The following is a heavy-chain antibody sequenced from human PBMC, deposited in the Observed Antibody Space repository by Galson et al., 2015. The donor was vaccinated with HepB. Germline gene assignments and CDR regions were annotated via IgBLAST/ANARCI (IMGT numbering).Heavy chain of an antibody. Sequence: WSWIRQPPGKGLEWIGEINHIERSGTTNYNPPLKSRVTISLDTSKNQFSLRLSSVTAADTAVYYCARVKALWFSSLTVPYYFDSWGQGTLVTVSS. CDR3: ARVKALWFSSLTVPYYFDS. V-gene: IGHV4-34*01. CDR2: INHIERSGTT. D-gene: IGHD5-18*01. J-gene: IGHJ4*02.